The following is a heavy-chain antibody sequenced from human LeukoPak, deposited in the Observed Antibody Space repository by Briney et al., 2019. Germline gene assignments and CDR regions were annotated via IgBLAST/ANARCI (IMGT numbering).Heavy chain of an antibody. Sequence: GGSLRLSCAASGFTFSSYDMHWVRQATGKGLEWVSAIGTAGDTCYPGSVKGRFTISRENAKNSLYLQMNSLRAGDTAVYYCARAGSGLDYWGQGTLVTVSS. D-gene: IGHD6-19*01. CDR2: IGTAGDT. V-gene: IGHV3-13*01. CDR3: ARAGSGLDY. J-gene: IGHJ4*02. CDR1: GFTFSSYD.